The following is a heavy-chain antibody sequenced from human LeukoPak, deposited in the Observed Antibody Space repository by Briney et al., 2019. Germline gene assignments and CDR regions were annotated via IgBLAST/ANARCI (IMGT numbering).Heavy chain of an antibody. D-gene: IGHD3-22*01. J-gene: IGHJ6*03. V-gene: IGHV3-21*01. CDR3: ARDYFDSSDYPQTYYYYYMDV. CDR2: ISSTSTFI. Sequence: KPGGSPRLSCAASGFTFSIYSMNWVRQAPGKGLEWVASISSTSTFIYSADSVKGRFTISRDTAKNSLFLQMNSLRAEDTAIYYCARDYFDSSDYPQTYYYYYMDVWGKGTTVTVSS. CDR1: GFTFSIYS.